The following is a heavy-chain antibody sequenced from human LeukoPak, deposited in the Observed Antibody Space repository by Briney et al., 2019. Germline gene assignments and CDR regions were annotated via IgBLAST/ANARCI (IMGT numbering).Heavy chain of an antibody. CDR1: GYTFTSYG. V-gene: IGHV1-18*01. D-gene: IGHD6-6*01. Sequence: ASVKVSCKASGYTFTSYGISWVRQAPGQGLEWMGWISAHNGNTNYAQKLQGRVTMTTDTSTSTAYMELRSLRSDDTAVYYCARDLGSSATSTNWFDSWGQGTLVTVFS. CDR2: ISAHNGNT. CDR3: ARDLGSSATSTNWFDS. J-gene: IGHJ5*01.